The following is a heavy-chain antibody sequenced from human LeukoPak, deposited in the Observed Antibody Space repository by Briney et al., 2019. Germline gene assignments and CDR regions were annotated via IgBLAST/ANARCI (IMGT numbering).Heavy chain of an antibody. CDR2: INPNSGGT. CDR1: GYTFTGYY. V-gene: IGHV1-2*02. CDR3: AREYSSDKMGGPAFDI. J-gene: IGHJ3*02. D-gene: IGHD6-19*01. Sequence: ASVKVSCKASGYTFTGYYMHWVRQAPGQGLEWMGWINPNSGGTNYAQKFQGRVTMTRDTSISTAYMELSSLRSEDTAVYYCAREYSSDKMGGPAFDIWGQGTMVTVSS.